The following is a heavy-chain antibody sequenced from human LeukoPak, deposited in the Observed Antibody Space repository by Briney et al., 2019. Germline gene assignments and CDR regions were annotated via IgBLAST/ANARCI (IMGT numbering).Heavy chain of an antibody. J-gene: IGHJ6*02. V-gene: IGHV4-61*08. CDR3: ATRSHIAAAGSGYYGMDV. Sequence: SETLSLTCTVSGGSISSGGYYWSWIRQHPGKGLEWIGYIYCSGSTNYNPSLKSRVTISVDTSKNQFSLKLSSVAAADTAVYYCATRSHIAAAGSGYYGMDVWGQGTTVTVSS. D-gene: IGHD6-13*01. CDR1: GGSISSGGYY. CDR2: IYCSGST.